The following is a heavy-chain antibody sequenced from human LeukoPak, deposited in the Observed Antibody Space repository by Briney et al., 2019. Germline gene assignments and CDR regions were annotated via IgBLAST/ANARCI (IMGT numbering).Heavy chain of an antibody. CDR3: AKVPYGSGSYSTLDY. CDR2: IRYDGSNK. V-gene: IGHV3-30*02. D-gene: IGHD3-10*01. CDR1: GFTFSSYG. J-gene: IGHJ4*02. Sequence: GGSLRLSCAASGFTFSSYGMHWVRQAPGKGLEWVAFIRYDGSNKYYADSVKGRFTISRDNSKNTLYLQMNSLRVEDTAVYYCAKVPYGSGSYSTLDYWGQGTLVTVSS.